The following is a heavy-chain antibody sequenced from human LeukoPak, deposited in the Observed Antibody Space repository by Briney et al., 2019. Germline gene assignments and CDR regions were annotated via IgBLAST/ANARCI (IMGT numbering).Heavy chain of an antibody. CDR3: ARRYSYAYDY. CDR1: GFTFSSYG. J-gene: IGHJ4*02. V-gene: IGHV3-64*01. Sequence: GGSLRLSCAASGFTFSSYGMHWVRQAPGKGLEYVSAISSNGGSTYYANSVKGRFTISRDNSKNTLYLQMGSLRAEDMAVYYCARRYSYAYDYWGQGTLVSVSS. D-gene: IGHD5-18*01. CDR2: ISSNGGST.